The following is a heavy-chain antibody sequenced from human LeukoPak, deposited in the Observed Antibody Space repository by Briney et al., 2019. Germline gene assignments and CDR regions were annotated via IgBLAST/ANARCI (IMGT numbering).Heavy chain of an antibody. Sequence: ASVKVSCKTSGYTFTAYYMYWVRQAPGQGLEWMGRIHPNNGGTDYAQKFQGRVTMTRDTSISTAYMELSSLRSDDTAVYYCARGGYYDSSGNYWGQGTLVTVSS. CDR2: IHPNNGGT. CDR1: GYTFTAYY. V-gene: IGHV1-2*06. J-gene: IGHJ4*02. D-gene: IGHD3-22*01. CDR3: ARGGYYDSSGNY.